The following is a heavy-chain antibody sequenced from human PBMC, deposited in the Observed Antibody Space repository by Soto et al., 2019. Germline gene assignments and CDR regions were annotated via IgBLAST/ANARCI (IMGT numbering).Heavy chain of an antibody. D-gene: IGHD1-26*01. CDR2: ISSSSGTI. V-gene: IGHV3-48*01. CDR1: GFSFSAYS. Sequence: GGSLRLSCAASGFSFSAYSMNWVRQAPGKGLERVSYISSSSGTIYYADSVKGRFTISRDNAKNALYLQMNSLRAEDTAVYYCAKVLPPTTLAPVDYWGQGTLVTVSS. J-gene: IGHJ4*02. CDR3: AKVLPPTTLAPVDY.